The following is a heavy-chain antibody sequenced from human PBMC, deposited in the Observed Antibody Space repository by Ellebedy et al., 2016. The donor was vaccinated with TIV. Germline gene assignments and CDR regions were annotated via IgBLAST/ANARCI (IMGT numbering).Heavy chain of an antibody. D-gene: IGHD3-3*01. Sequence: GESLKISCAASRVTFRSYWMHWVRQAPGEGLVWVARINNDGSGTNYADSVKGRFTISRDNAESILYLQMNSLRVEDTAMYYCAGDLDVWGQGILVTVSS. CDR3: AGDLDV. CDR1: RVTFRSYW. CDR2: INNDGSGT. V-gene: IGHV3-74*01. J-gene: IGHJ4*02.